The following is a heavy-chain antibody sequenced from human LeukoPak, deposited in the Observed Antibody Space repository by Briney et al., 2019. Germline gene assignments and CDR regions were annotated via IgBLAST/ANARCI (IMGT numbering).Heavy chain of an antibody. D-gene: IGHD1-1*01. Sequence: GESLKISCKASGYSFTNYWIGWVRQMPGKGLEWMGMINPGDTNIAYSPSFQGQVTISADRSISTAYLQWSSLKASDTAMYYCARPRRAERDEDFWGQGTLVTVPS. V-gene: IGHV5-51*01. CDR3: ARPRRAERDEDF. CDR2: INPGDTNI. J-gene: IGHJ4*02. CDR1: GYSFTNYW.